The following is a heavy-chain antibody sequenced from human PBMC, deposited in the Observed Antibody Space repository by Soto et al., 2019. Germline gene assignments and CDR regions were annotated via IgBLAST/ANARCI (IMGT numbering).Heavy chain of an antibody. Sequence: PGESLKISCEASGYMFPIYHISWVRQMPGKGLEWVGKIDPSDSRTMYRPSSRARITISVDKSINTAYLEWGRLKASDTAMYGCARNDSNGDFGIWDQGPQVTVSS. D-gene: IGHD2-8*01. J-gene: IGHJ4*02. CDR3: ARNDSNGDFGI. CDR1: GYMFPIYH. CDR2: IDPSDSRT. V-gene: IGHV5-10-1*01.